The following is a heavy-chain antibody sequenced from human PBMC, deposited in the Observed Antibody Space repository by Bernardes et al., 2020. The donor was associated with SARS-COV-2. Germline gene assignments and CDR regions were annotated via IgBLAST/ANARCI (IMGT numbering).Heavy chain of an antibody. CDR1: GYTFTSYD. J-gene: IGHJ6*02. Sequence: ASVKVSCKASGYTFTSYDINWVRQATGQGLEWMGWMNPNSGNTGYAQKFQGRVTMTRNTSISTAYMELSSLRSEDTAVYYCARLLWFGREYYYYYGMDVWGQGTTVTVSS. V-gene: IGHV1-8*01. CDR2: MNPNSGNT. D-gene: IGHD3-10*01. CDR3: ARLLWFGREYYYYYGMDV.